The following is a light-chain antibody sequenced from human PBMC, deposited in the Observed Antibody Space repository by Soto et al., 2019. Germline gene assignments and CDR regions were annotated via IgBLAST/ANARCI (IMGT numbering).Light chain of an antibody. V-gene: IGKV3-11*01. J-gene: IGKJ2*01. Sequence: EIVLTQSPATLSLSPGERATLSCRASQSVTSNLAWYQQKPGQAPRLLFYEGSNRATGIPGRFSVSGSETDFTLTISSLEPEDFAVYYCQQRRNWPFTFGQGTKLEI. CDR2: EGS. CDR3: QQRRNWPFT. CDR1: QSVTSN.